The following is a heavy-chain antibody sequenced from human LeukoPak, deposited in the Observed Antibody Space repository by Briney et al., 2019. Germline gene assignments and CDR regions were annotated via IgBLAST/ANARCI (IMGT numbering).Heavy chain of an antibody. V-gene: IGHV1-8*03. CDR1: GYTFTSYD. CDR3: ARGGGHSGYEPYYFDY. CDR2: MNPNSGNT. Sequence: ASVKVSCKASGYTFTSYDINWVRQATGQGLEWMGWMNPNSGNTGYAQKFQGRVTITRNTSISTAYMELCSLRSEDTAVYYCARGGGHSGYEPYYFDYWGQGTLVTVSS. J-gene: IGHJ4*02. D-gene: IGHD5-12*01.